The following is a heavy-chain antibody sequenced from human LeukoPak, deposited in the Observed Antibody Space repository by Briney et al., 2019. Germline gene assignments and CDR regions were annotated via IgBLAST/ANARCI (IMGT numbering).Heavy chain of an antibody. D-gene: IGHD6-13*01. V-gene: IGHV1-18*01. Sequence: ASVKVSCKASGYTFTSYGISWVRQAPGQGLEWMGWISAYNGNTNYAQKFQGRVTMTRNTSISTAYMELSSLRSEDTAVYYCARDKTSSSWYSDWFDPWGQGTLVTVSS. J-gene: IGHJ5*02. CDR3: ARDKTSSSWYSDWFDP. CDR1: GYTFTSYG. CDR2: ISAYNGNT.